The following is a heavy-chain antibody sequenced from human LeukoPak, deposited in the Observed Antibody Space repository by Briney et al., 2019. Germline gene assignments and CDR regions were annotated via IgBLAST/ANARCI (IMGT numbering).Heavy chain of an antibody. CDR1: GFILDDYA. CDR3: ARGYYYDSSGYYLSDAFDI. V-gene: IGHV3-43*02. CDR2: ISGDGGST. Sequence: GGSLRLSCAASGFILDDYAMHWVRQAPGKGLEWVSLISGDGGSTYYADSVKGRFTISRDNSKNSLYLQMNSLRTEDTALYYCARGYYYDSSGYYLSDAFDIWGQGTMVTVSS. J-gene: IGHJ3*02. D-gene: IGHD3-22*01.